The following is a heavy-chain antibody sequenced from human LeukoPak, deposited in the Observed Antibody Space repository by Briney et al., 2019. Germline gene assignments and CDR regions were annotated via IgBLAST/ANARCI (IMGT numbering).Heavy chain of an antibody. CDR3: ARDPQYSSSSDAFDI. J-gene: IGHJ3*02. Sequence: PSETLSLTCTVSGGSLSSGSYHGSWIRQPPGKGLEWIGYSYYSGSTNYNPSLLSRVTISVDTSKNQFSLKLSSVTAADTAVYFCARDPQYSSSSDAFDIWGQGTMVTVSS. CDR2: SYYSGST. CDR1: GGSLSSGSYH. V-gene: IGHV4-61*01. D-gene: IGHD6-13*01.